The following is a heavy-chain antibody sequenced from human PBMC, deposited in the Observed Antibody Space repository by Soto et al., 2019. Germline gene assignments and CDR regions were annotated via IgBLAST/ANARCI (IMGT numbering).Heavy chain of an antibody. CDR1: GYIFTNYG. J-gene: IGHJ4*02. CDR2: IHPGDSDT. D-gene: IGHD2-15*01. CDR3: VRQGLNRMSPVPATSDY. V-gene: IGHV5-51*01. Sequence: LVLSLKISCKGSGYIFTNYGSGWVRQMHGKGLEWMGIIHPGDSDTRYTPSFHGQVTISVDRSTSTAYLQWSSLEASDTAIYYCVRQGLNRMSPVPATSDYWGQGPLVTVSS.